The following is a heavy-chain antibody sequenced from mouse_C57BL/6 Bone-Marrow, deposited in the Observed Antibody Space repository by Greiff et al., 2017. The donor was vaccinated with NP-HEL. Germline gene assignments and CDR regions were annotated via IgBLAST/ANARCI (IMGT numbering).Heavy chain of an antibody. CDR2: INPYNGGT. D-gene: IGHD2-4*01. CDR3: ARGGYYDYVSYAMDY. Sequence: VQLQQSGPVLVKPGASVKMSCKVSGYTFTDYYMNWVKQSHGKSLEWIGVINPYNGGTSYNQKFKGKATLTVDKSSSTAYMELNSLTSEDSAVYYCARGGYYDYVSYAMDYWGQGTSVTVSS. CDR1: GYTFTDYY. J-gene: IGHJ4*01. V-gene: IGHV1-19*01.